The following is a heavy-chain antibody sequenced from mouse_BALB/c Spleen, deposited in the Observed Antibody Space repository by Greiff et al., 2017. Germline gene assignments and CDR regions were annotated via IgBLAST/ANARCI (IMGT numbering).Heavy chain of an antibody. V-gene: IGHV5-9*03. J-gene: IGHJ3*01. Sequence: EVQLVESGGGLVKPGGSLKLSCAASGFTFSSYTMSWVRQTPEKRLEWVATISSGGGNTYYPDSVKGRFTISRDNAKNNLYLQMSSLRSEDTALYYCARHGNYVYWGQGTLVTVSA. CDR3: ARHGNYVY. CDR1: GFTFSSYT. D-gene: IGHD2-1*01. CDR2: ISSGGGNT.